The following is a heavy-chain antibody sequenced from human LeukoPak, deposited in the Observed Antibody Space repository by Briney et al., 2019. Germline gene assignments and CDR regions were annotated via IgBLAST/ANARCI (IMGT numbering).Heavy chain of an antibody. Sequence: SETLSLTCTVSGGSISSSSYYWGWIRQPPGKGLEWIGNIYHSGSTYYNPSLKSRVTISVDTSKNQFSLKLSSVTAADTAVYYCARIHPGGYSYVVDYWGQGTLVTVSS. V-gene: IGHV4-39*07. CDR3: ARIHPGGYSYVVDY. J-gene: IGHJ4*02. D-gene: IGHD5-18*01. CDR2: IYHSGST. CDR1: GGSISSSSYY.